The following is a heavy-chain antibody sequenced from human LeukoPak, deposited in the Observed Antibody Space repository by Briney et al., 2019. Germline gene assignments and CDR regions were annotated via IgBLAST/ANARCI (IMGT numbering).Heavy chain of an antibody. CDR3: ATAYSSSSYYFDY. CDR2: FDPEDGET. CDR1: GYTLTELA. Sequence: GASVKVSCKVSGYTLTELAMHWVRQAPGKGLEWMGGFDPEDGETIYAQKFQGRVTMTEDTSTDTAYVELSSLRSEDTAVYYCATAYSSSSYYFDYWGQGTLVTVSS. J-gene: IGHJ4*02. D-gene: IGHD6-13*01. V-gene: IGHV1-24*01.